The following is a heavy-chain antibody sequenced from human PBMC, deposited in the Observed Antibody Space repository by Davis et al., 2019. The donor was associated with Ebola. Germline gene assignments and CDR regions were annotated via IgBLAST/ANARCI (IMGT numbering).Heavy chain of an antibody. V-gene: IGHV3-23*01. Sequence: GESLKISCAASGFTFSSYAMSWVRQAPGKGLEWVSAISGSGGSTYYADSVKGRFTISRDNSKNSLYLQMNSLRDEDTAVYYCAKPEGYYYYGMDVWGQGTTVTVSS. CDR1: GFTFSSYA. CDR2: ISGSGGST. J-gene: IGHJ6*02. CDR3: AKPEGYYYYGMDV.